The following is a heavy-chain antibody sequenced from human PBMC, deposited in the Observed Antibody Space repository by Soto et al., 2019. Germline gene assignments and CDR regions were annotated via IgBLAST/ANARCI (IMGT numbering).Heavy chain of an antibody. CDR2: ISSSSSTI. J-gene: IGHJ5*02. Sequence: GGSLRLSCAASGFTFSSYSMNWVRQAPGKGLEWVSYISSSSSTIYYADSVKGRFTISRDNAKNSLYLQMNSLRAEDTAVYYCARGPPTYYDYIWGSYSQDNWFDPWGQGTLVTVSS. D-gene: IGHD3-16*01. CDR3: ARGPPTYYDYIWGSYSQDNWFDP. V-gene: IGHV3-48*01. CDR1: GFTFSSYS.